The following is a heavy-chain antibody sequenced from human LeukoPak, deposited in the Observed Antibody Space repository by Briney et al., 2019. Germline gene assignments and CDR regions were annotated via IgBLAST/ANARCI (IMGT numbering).Heavy chain of an antibody. CDR2: ITGSGSTI. CDR3: ARENTINGFGY. V-gene: IGHV3-48*03. J-gene: IGHJ4*02. D-gene: IGHD3-9*01. CDR1: GFTFSSYE. Sequence: RGSLRLSCAASGFTFSSYEMNWVRQAPGKGLEWVSYITGSGSTIYYADSVKGRFTISRDNAKNSLYLQMNSLRAEDTAVYYCARENTINGFGYWGQGTLVTVSS.